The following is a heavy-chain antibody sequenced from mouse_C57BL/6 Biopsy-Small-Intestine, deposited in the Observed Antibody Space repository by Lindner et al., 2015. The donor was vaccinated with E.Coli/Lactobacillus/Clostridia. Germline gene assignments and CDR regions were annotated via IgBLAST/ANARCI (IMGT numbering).Heavy chain of an antibody. V-gene: IGHV1S135*01. Sequence: VQLQESGPELVKPGASVKMSCKASGYSFTGYNMHWVKQSHGKSLEWIGYIDPYNGATSYNQKFRGKATLTVDKSSSTAYMQLNSLTSEDSAVYYCARRGELAWFAYWGQGTLVTVSA. CDR3: ARRGELAWFAY. J-gene: IGHJ3*01. CDR1: GYSFTGYN. CDR2: IDPYNGAT.